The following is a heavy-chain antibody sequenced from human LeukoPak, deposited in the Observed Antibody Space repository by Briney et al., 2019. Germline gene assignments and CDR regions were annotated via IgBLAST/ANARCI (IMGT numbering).Heavy chain of an antibody. CDR2: VNHSGST. V-gene: IGHV4-34*01. CDR3: ARDQEWLVLSAFDI. CDR1: GGSFSGYY. Sequence: SETLSLTCTVYGGSFSGYYWSWIRQPPGKGLEWIGEVNHSGSTIYNPSLKTRVTISEDVSKNQFSLKLSSVTAADTAVYYCARDQEWLVLSAFDIWGQGTMVTVSS. D-gene: IGHD6-19*01. J-gene: IGHJ3*02.